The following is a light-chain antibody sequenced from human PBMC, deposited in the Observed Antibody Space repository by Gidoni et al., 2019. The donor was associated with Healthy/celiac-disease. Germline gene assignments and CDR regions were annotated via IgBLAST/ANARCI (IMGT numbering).Light chain of an antibody. J-gene: IGKJ4*01. CDR1: QSISSY. Sequence: DIQMTQSPSSLSASVGDRVTITCRASQSISSYLNWYQQKPGKAPKLLIYAASSVQSGVPSRFCGSGSATDFTPPTISLQPEDFATYYCQQNYSTPLTFGGGTKVEIK. CDR3: QQNYSTPLT. CDR2: AAS. V-gene: IGKV1-39*01.